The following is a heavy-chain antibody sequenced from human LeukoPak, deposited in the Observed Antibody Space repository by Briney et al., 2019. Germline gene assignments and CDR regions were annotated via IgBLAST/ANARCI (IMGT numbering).Heavy chain of an antibody. Sequence: SETLSLTCAVYGGSFSGYYWSWIRQPPRKGLEWIGEINHSGSTNYNPSLKSRVTISVDTSKNQFSLKLSSVTAADTAVYYCARGRASGSGSYWGYYFDYWGQGTLVTVSS. CDR1: GGSFSGYY. V-gene: IGHV4-34*01. CDR3: ARGRASGSGSYWGYYFDY. J-gene: IGHJ4*02. D-gene: IGHD3-10*01. CDR2: INHSGST.